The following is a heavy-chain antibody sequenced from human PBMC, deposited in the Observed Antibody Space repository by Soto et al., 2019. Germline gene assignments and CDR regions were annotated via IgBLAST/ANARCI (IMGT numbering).Heavy chain of an antibody. D-gene: IGHD5-12*01. CDR3: ARHHGPTTSENWFDP. CDR1: GYTFFTYD. J-gene: IGHJ5*02. Sequence: GASVKVSCKASGYTFFTYDISWVRQAPRQGLEWMGWISTYSGDTKYAQKFQGRVTMTTDTSTPTAYLDLRSRRSNDTAVYYCARHHGPTTSENWFDPWGQGTLVTVSS. CDR2: ISTYSGDT. V-gene: IGHV1-18*01.